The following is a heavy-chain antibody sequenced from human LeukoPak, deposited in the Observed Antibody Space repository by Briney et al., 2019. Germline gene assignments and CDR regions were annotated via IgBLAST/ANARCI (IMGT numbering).Heavy chain of an antibody. Sequence: GGSLRLSCAASAFTFNTYALSWVRQAPGKGLEWVSSISGSGGTTYYADSVKGRFTISRDNSKNTLFLQMNSLRAEDTAVYYCAKAPQTRLAGYFDYWGQGTLVTVSS. J-gene: IGHJ4*02. CDR3: AKAPQTRLAGYFDY. V-gene: IGHV3-23*01. CDR2: ISGSGGTT. CDR1: AFTFNTYA.